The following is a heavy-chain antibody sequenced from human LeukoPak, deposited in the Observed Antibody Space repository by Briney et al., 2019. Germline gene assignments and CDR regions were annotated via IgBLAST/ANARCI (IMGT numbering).Heavy chain of an antibody. J-gene: IGHJ6*03. D-gene: IGHD3-22*01. CDR1: GYTFTGYY. Sequence: ASVKVSCKASGYTFTGYYMHWVRQAPGQGLEWMGWINPNSGGTNYAQKFQGRVTMTRNTSISTAYMELSSLRSEDTAVYYCARVSSADGDYYYYMDVWGKGTTVTVSS. V-gene: IGHV1-2*02. CDR2: INPNSGGT. CDR3: ARVSSADGDYYYYMDV.